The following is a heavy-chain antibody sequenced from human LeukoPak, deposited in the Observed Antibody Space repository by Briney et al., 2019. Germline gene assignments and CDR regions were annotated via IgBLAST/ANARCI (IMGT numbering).Heavy chain of an antibody. Sequence: GGSLRLSCAASGFTFSSYAMSWVRQAPGKGLQWVSTISGAGGTTYYADSVKGRLTISRDNSKNTLYLQMSSLRPEDTAVYYCVKGYRSGWDYFDYWGQGTLVTVSS. CDR3: VKGYRSGWDYFDY. V-gene: IGHV3-23*01. CDR2: ISGAGGTT. D-gene: IGHD6-19*01. CDR1: GFTFSSYA. J-gene: IGHJ4*02.